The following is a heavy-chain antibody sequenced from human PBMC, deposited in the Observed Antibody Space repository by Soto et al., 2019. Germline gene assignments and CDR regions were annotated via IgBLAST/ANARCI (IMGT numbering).Heavy chain of an antibody. V-gene: IGHV1-69*08. CDR2: IIPILGIA. CDR3: ARDRRGYSYGDNWFDP. D-gene: IGHD5-18*01. J-gene: IGHJ5*02. CDR1: GGTFSSYT. Sequence: QVQLVQSGAEVKKPGSSVKVSCKASGGTFSSYTISWVRQAPGQGLEWMGRIIPILGIANYAQKFQGRVTITADKSTSTAYMELSSLRSEDTAVYYCARDRRGYSYGDNWFDPWGQGTLVTVSS.